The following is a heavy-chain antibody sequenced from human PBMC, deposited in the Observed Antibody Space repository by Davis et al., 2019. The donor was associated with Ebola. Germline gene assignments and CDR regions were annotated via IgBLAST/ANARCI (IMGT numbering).Heavy chain of an antibody. D-gene: IGHD6-13*01. J-gene: IGHJ4*02. V-gene: IGHV3-30*18. CDR1: GFTFSSYG. CDR3: AKLEQLGY. Sequence: PGGSLRLSCAASGFTFSSYGMHWVRQAPGKGLEWVAVISYDGSNKYYADSVKGRFTIPRDNSKNTLYLQMNSLRAEDTAVYYCAKLEQLGYWGQGTLVTVSS. CDR2: ISYDGSNK.